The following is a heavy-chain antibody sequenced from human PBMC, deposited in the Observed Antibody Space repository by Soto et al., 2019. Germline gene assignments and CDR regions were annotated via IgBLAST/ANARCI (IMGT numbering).Heavy chain of an antibody. D-gene: IGHD2-2*01. CDR2: IYHSGST. CDR1: GGSIISSNW. Sequence: SETLSLTCAVSGGSIISSNWWSWVRQPPGKGLEWIGEIYHSGSTNYNPSLKSRVTISVDKSKNQFSLKVSSVTVADTAVYYCARLGGYCSSPSCYGYYGMDVWGQGTTVTVSS. J-gene: IGHJ6*02. V-gene: IGHV4-4*02. CDR3: ARLGGYCSSPSCYGYYGMDV.